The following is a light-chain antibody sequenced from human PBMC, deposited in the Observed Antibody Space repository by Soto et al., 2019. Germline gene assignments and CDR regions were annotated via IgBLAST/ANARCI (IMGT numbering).Light chain of an antibody. CDR2: GAS. CDR3: QQYGTSPWT. J-gene: IGKJ1*01. Sequence: EIVLTQSPGTLSLTQGERASLSCRASQSVSSSYLAWYQQKPGQAPRLLIYGASSRATGIPDRFSGSGSGTEFTLTISRLEPEDFAVYYCQQYGTSPWTFGQGTKVDI. CDR1: QSVSSSY. V-gene: IGKV3-20*01.